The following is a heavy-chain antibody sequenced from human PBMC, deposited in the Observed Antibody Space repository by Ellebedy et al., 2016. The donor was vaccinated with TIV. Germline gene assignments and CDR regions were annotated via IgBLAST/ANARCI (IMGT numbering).Heavy chain of an antibody. D-gene: IGHD5-12*01. CDR2: INSGGRTT. CDR1: GFTFSSYW. CDR3: ARDIVAKDAFDL. V-gene: IGHV3-74*01. J-gene: IGHJ3*01. Sequence: GESLKISCAASGFTFSSYWIHWFRQAPGKGLVWVSRINSGGRTTYYADSVEGRFTISRDNARNTLYLQMTSLRVEDTAVYYCARDIVAKDAFDLWGQGTMVTVSS.